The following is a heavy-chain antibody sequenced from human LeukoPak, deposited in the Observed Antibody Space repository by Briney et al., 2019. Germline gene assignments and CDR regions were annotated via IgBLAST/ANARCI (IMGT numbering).Heavy chain of an antibody. V-gene: IGHV3-23*01. CDR1: GFTFTKCA. D-gene: IGHD6-19*01. J-gene: IGHJ4*02. Sequence: GGSLRLSCVASGFTFTKCAMSWIRQAPGKGLEWVAIITATGDTAYYADSVKGRFTISRDDSKSTLYLQMNSLRGEDTAVYYCAKDLGSGIAVAATFDYWGQGTLVTVSS. CDR2: ITATGDTA. CDR3: AKDLGSGIAVAATFDY.